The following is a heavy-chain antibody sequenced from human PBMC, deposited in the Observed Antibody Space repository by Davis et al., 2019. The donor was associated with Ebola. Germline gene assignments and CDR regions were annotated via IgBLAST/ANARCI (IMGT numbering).Heavy chain of an antibody. J-gene: IGHJ4*02. CDR3: AKDYGSGRYSFDY. D-gene: IGHD3-10*01. Sequence: GESLKISCAASGFTFSNHWMHWVRQAPGKGLVWVSRINGDGSSTSYADSVKGRFTISRDNAKNTLYLQMNSLRAEDTALYYCAKDYGSGRYSFDYWGQGTLVTVSS. V-gene: IGHV3-74*01. CDR1: GFTFSNHW. CDR2: INGDGSST.